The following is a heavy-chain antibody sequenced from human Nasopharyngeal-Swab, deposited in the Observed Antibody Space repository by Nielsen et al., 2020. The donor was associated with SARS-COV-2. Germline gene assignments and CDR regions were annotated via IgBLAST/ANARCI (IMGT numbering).Heavy chain of an antibody. CDR3: AKGYGSGSYPDSLDV. V-gene: IGHV3-23*01. J-gene: IGHJ6*04. CDR1: GFTVSSNY. D-gene: IGHD3-10*01. CDR2: ISGSGGST. Sequence: GGSLRLSCAASGFTVSSNYMSWVRQAPGKGLEWVSAISGSGGSTYYADSVKGRFTISRDNSKNTLYLQMNSLRAEDTAVYYCAKGYGSGSYPDSLDVWGKGTTVTVSS.